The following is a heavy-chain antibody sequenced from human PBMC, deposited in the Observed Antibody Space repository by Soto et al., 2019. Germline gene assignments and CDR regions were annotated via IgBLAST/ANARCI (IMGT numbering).Heavy chain of an antibody. J-gene: IGHJ4*02. V-gene: IGHV1-46*03. Sequence: ASVKVSCKASGYSFTNFHIHWVRQAPGQGLEWMGMIDPSGGITRDAQRLQGRITMTRDTSTSTVYMELSSLRSEDTAVYYCARVRRDNSSGWYYFDYWGQGTLVTVSS. D-gene: IGHD6-19*01. CDR2: IDPSGGIT. CDR3: ARVRRDNSSGWYYFDY. CDR1: GYSFTNFH.